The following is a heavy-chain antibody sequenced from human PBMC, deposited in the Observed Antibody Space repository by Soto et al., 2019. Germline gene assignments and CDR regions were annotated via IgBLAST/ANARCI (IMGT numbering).Heavy chain of an antibody. J-gene: IGHJ5*02. CDR2: ISTYSGDT. V-gene: IGHV1-18*01. CDR3: ARHHGPTTSEDWFDP. Sequence: QVHLVQSGVEVKTPGASVKVSCQASGYTFFTYDISWVRQAPGQGLEGMGWISTYSGDTKYAKKFQGRVTMTTNTATTTAYLELRSLRSADTAVYYCARHHGPTTSEDWFDPWGQGTLVTVSS. CDR1: GYTFFTYD. D-gene: IGHD5-12*01.